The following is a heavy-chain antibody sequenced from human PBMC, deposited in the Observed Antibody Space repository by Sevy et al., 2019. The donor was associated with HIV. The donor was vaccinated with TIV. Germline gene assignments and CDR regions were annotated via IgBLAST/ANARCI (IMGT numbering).Heavy chain of an antibody. J-gene: IGHJ4*02. CDR1: GFSFSTYA. CDR2: ITGSGTST. CDR3: ADSEDILTGYYPFGH. D-gene: IGHD3-9*01. Sequence: GGSLRLSCEASGFSFSTYALTWVRQAPGKGLECVSGITGSGTSTYYADSVKGRFTISRDNSQNTLYLQMNSLRAEDTAVYYCADSEDILTGYYPFGHWGQGTLVTVSS. V-gene: IGHV3-23*01.